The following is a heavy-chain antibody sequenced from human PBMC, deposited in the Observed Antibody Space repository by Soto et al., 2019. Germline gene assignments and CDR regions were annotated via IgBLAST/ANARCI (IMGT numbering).Heavy chain of an antibody. CDR2: ISGSSSTT. V-gene: IGHV3-23*01. CDR1: GFTFHTYT. J-gene: IGHJ4*02. CDR3: AKDRGGHRQPFY. Sequence: EVQLLESGGGLVQPGGSLRLSCAASGFTFHTYTMSWVRQAPGKGLEWVSGISGSSSTTYYADSVKGRFTISRDNSKKTLYLQMTSLRVEDTAVYYCAKDRGGHRQPFYWGQGTLVTVSS. D-gene: IGHD3-16*02.